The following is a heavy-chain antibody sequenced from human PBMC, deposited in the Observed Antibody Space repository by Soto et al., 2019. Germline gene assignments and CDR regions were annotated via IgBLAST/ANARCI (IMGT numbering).Heavy chain of an antibody. J-gene: IGHJ6*02. V-gene: IGHV3-30-3*01. CDR2: ISYDGSNK. D-gene: IGHD3-10*01. CDR1: GFTFTSDA. Sequence: QVQLVESGGGVVQPGRSLRLSCAASGFTFTSDAMHWVRQAPGKGLEWVAVISYDGSNKYYADSVKGRFTISRDNSKNTLYLQMNSLSAEDTAVYHCARDGATPRGYYYGMDVWGQGTTVTVSS. CDR3: ARDGATPRGYYYGMDV.